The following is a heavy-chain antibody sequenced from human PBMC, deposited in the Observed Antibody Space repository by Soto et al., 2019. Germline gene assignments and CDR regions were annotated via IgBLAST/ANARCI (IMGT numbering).Heavy chain of an antibody. J-gene: IGHJ5*02. CDR3: ARDRARGSRSAHQAWFDP. Sequence: QVQLVESGGGVVQPGRSLRLSCAASGFTFSSYAMHWVRQAPGKGLEWVAVISYDGSNKYYADSVKGRFTISRDNSKNTLYLQMNSLRAEDTAVYYWARDRARGSRSAHQAWFDPWGQGTLVTVSS. CDR1: GFTFSSYA. CDR2: ISYDGSNK. V-gene: IGHV3-30-3*01. D-gene: IGHD2-15*01.